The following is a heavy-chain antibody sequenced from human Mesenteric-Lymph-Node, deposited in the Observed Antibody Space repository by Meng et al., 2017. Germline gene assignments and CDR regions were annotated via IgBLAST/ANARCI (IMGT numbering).Heavy chain of an antibody. CDR2: IYHSGST. Sequence: QVQLKEAGPGLVGPSPTLSLTCAVSGGSISSSNWWSWVRQPPGKGLEWIGEIYHSGSTNYNPSLKSRVTISVDKSKNQFSLKLSSVTAADTAVYYCARVTYSSGWPNWYFDLWGRGTLVTVSS. CDR3: ARVTYSSGWPNWYFDL. D-gene: IGHD6-19*01. V-gene: IGHV4-4*02. J-gene: IGHJ2*01. CDR1: GGSISSSNW.